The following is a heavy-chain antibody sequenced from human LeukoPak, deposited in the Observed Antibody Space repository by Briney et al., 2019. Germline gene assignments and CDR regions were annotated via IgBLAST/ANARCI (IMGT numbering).Heavy chain of an antibody. CDR1: GFTFSSYA. CDR2: ISDSGGST. Sequence: PGGSLRLSCAASGFTFSSYAMSWVRQAPGKGLEWVSGISDSGGSTYYADSVKGRYTISRDNSKNTLYLQMNSLRAEDTAVYYCAKEPYSGSQLLDYWGQGTLVTVSS. J-gene: IGHJ4*02. V-gene: IGHV3-23*01. CDR3: AKEPYSGSQLLDY. D-gene: IGHD1-26*01.